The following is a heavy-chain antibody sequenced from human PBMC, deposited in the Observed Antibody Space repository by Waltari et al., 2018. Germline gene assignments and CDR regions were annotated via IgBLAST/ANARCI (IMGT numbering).Heavy chain of an antibody. CDR1: GFTFDDYA. D-gene: IGHD3-22*01. Sequence: EVQLVESGGGLIQPGGSLRLSCAASGFTFDDYAMHWVRQAPGKGLGWVSGISWNSGTIDYADSVKGRFTISRDNAKNSLYLQMNSLRAEDTAVYYCARKGSSGYYVDYWGQGTLVTVSS. CDR3: ARKGSSGYYVDY. V-gene: IGHV3-9*01. CDR2: ISWNSGTI. J-gene: IGHJ4*02.